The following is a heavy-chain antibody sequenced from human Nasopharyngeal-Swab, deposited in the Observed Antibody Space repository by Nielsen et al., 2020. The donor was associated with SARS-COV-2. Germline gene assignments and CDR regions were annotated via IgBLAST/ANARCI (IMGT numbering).Heavy chain of an antibody. Sequence: SLKISCAASGFTFDDYAMHWVRQGPGKGLEWVSGISWNSGSIDYADSVKGRFTISRDNAKNSLNLQMNSLRVEDTALYYCAKEIEVAMRVYAFDIWGQGTMVTVSS. CDR3: AKEIEVAMRVYAFDI. J-gene: IGHJ3*02. CDR2: ISWNSGSI. D-gene: IGHD5-24*01. V-gene: IGHV3-9*01. CDR1: GFTFDDYA.